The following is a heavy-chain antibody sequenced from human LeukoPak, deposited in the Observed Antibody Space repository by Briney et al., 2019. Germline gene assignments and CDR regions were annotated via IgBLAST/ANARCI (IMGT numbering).Heavy chain of an antibody. V-gene: IGHV3-30-3*01. D-gene: IGHD6-13*01. Sequence: GRSLRLSCAASGFTVSSNYMSWVRQAPGKGLEWVAVISYDGSNKYYADSVKGRFTISRDNSKNTLYLQMNSLRAEDTAVYYCARADSDPNSSSWYRSVDYWGQGTLVTVSS. CDR3: ARADSDPNSSSWYRSVDY. CDR1: GFTVSSNY. J-gene: IGHJ4*02. CDR2: ISYDGSNK.